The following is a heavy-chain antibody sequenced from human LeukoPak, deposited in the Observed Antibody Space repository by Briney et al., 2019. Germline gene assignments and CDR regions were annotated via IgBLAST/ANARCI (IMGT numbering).Heavy chain of an antibody. D-gene: IGHD5-18*01. Sequence: ASVKVSCKASGYTFTSYGISWVRQAPGQGLEWMGWISAYNGNTNYAQKLQGRVTMTTDTSTSTAYMELRSLRSDDTAVYYCARATAMVTRGFADYWGQGTLVTVSS. CDR3: ARATAMVTRGFADY. CDR2: ISAYNGNT. V-gene: IGHV1-18*01. J-gene: IGHJ4*02. CDR1: GYTFTSYG.